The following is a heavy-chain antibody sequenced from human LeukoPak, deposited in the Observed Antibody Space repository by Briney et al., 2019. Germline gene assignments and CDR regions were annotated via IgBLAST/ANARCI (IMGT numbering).Heavy chain of an antibody. J-gene: IGHJ4*02. V-gene: IGHV3-7*01. CDR2: INEDGSKK. CDR3: AGGLLGCSRGSCYPTDY. D-gene: IGHD2-15*01. CDR1: GFTFSSYW. Sequence: GGSLRLSCAASGFTFSSYWMSWVRQAPGKGLEWVANINEDGSKKYYVDSVKGRFTISRDNSKNTLYLRMTSLRGDDTAVYYCAGGLLGCSRGSCYPTDYWGQGTLVIVSS.